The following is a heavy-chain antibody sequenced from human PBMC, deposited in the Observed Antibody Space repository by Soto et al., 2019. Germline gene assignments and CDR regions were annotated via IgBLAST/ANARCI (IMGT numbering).Heavy chain of an antibody. CDR2: IYHSRST. CDR1: GGSITSNNW. Sequence: QVQLQESGPGLVKPSGTLSLTCAVSGGSITSNNWWSWVRQPPGKGLEWIGEIYHSRSTNYNPSLKSGVIMSVDKSKNQFSLNLYSVTAADTALYYCARAGDSALTGTFDVWGRGTMVTVSS. J-gene: IGHJ3*01. CDR3: ARAGDSALTGTFDV. V-gene: IGHV4-4*02. D-gene: IGHD4-17*01.